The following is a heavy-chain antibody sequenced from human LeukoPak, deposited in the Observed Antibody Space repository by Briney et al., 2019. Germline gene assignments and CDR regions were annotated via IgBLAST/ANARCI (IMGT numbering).Heavy chain of an antibody. CDR3: AKEGSNWNVDY. V-gene: IGHV3-7*05. CDR2: IKQDGSEK. CDR1: GFIFSDHW. J-gene: IGHJ4*02. Sequence: GGSLRLSCAASGFIFSDHWMSWVRQAPGTGLEWVANIKQDGSEKCYVDSVKGRFTISRDNAKNSLFLQMNSLRAEDTAIYYCAKEGSNWNVDYWGQGTLVTVSS. D-gene: IGHD1-1*01.